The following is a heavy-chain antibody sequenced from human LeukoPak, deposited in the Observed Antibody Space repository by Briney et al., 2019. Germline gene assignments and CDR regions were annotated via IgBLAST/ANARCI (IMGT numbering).Heavy chain of an antibody. Sequence: PSETLSLTCTVSGGSISSYYWSWIRQPPGKGLEWIGYIYYSGSTNYNPSLKSRVTISVDTYKNQFSLKLSSVTAADTAVYYCAGFGSSGYGFDYWGQGTLVTVSS. D-gene: IGHD3-22*01. CDR1: GGSISSYY. CDR3: AGFGSSGYGFDY. V-gene: IGHV4-59*01. J-gene: IGHJ4*02. CDR2: IYYSGST.